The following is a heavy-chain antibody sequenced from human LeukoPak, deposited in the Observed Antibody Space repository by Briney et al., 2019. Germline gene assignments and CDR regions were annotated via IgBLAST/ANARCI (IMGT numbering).Heavy chain of an antibody. Sequence: ASVKVSCKASGYTFTSYYMHWVRQAPGQGLEWMGIINPSGGSTSYAQKFQGRVTMTRDTSTSTVYMELSSLRSEDTAVYYCASRGSSEYYYVSSGYYGASWGQGTLVTVSS. J-gene: IGHJ4*02. CDR2: INPSGGST. CDR3: ASRGSSEYYYVSSGYYGAS. D-gene: IGHD3-22*01. V-gene: IGHV1-46*01. CDR1: GYTFTSYY.